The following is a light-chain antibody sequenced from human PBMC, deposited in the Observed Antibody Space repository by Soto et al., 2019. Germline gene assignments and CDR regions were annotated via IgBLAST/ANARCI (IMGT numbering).Light chain of an antibody. Sequence: QSVLTQPASVSGSPGQSITISCTGTSRDVGGYNYVSWYQQHPGKAPKLMIYDVSTRPSGVSNRFSGSKSGNTASLTISGLQAEDEADYYCSSYTSSSTLVVFGTGTKVTVL. CDR3: SSYTSSSTLVV. CDR2: DVS. CDR1: SRDVGGYNY. V-gene: IGLV2-14*01. J-gene: IGLJ1*01.